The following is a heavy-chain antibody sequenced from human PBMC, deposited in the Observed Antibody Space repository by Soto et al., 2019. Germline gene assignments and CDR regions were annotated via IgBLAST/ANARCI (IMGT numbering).Heavy chain of an antibody. J-gene: IGHJ4*02. D-gene: IGHD3-9*01. V-gene: IGHV4-39*01. CDR1: DDSINSDKYY. Sequence: QLQLQESGPGLVKPSETLSLTCSVSDDSINSDKYYWGWIRQPPGKGLEWIGSIYYRGNAYYNPSLQTRATMALGKSKSQFSLKLNSVTAADSAVYFCARLEGLATISYYFDFWGPGALVTVSS. CDR2: IYYRGNA. CDR3: ARLEGLATISYYFDF.